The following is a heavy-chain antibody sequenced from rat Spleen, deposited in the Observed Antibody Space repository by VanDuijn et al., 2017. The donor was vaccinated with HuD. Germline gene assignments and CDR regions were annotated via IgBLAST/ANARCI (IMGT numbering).Heavy chain of an antibody. Sequence: VQLQESGPGLVKPSQSLSLTCSVTGYSIPSNYWGWIRKFPGNKMEWMGYISYSGSTSYNPSPKSRISITRDTSKNQFFLQLNSVTTEDTATYYCARYNIYWYFDFWGPGTMVTVSS. D-gene: IGHD1-10*01. J-gene: IGHJ1*01. V-gene: IGHV3-1*01. CDR2: ISYSGST. CDR3: ARYNIYWYFDF. CDR1: GYSIPSNY.